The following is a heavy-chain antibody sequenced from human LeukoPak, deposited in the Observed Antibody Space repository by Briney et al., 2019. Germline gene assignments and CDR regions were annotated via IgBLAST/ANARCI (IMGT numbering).Heavy chain of an antibody. J-gene: IGHJ4*02. CDR3: ARGVGYSSSSFDY. Sequence: SETLSLTCTVSGGSISSSSYYWGWIRQPPGKGLEWIGSIYYSGSTYYNPSLKSRVTISVDTSKNQFSLKLSSVTAADTAVYYCARGVGYSSSSFDYWGQGTLVTVSS. D-gene: IGHD6-6*01. CDR1: GGSISSSSYY. V-gene: IGHV4-39*07. CDR2: IYYSGST.